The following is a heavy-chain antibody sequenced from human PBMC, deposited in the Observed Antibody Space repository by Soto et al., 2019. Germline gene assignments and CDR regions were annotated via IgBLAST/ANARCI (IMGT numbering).Heavy chain of an antibody. CDR2: IIPILGIP. V-gene: IGHV1-69*04. J-gene: IGHJ6*02. CDR3: ARDPEDIVLVPAAPYYYYYGMDV. CDR1: GGTFSRYT. D-gene: IGHD2-2*01. Sequence: GASVKVSCTASGGTFSRYTISCVRQAPGQGLEWMGRIIPILGIPNYAQKFQGRVTITADESTSTAYMELSSLRSEDTAVYYCARDPEDIVLVPAAPYYYYYGMDVWGQGTTVTVSS.